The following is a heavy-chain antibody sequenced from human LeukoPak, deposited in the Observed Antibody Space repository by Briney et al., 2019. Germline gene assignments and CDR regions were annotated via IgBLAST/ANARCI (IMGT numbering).Heavy chain of an antibody. CDR2: ISSSSSTI. J-gene: IGHJ5*02. CDR1: GFTFSSYS. CDR3: ARLGPYDDFWSGYDWFDP. D-gene: IGHD3-3*01. Sequence: PGGSLRLSCAASGFTFSSYSMNWVRQAPGKGLEWVSYISSSSSTIYYADSVKGRFTISRDNAKNPLYLQMNSLRAEDTAVYYCARLGPYDDFWSGYDWFDPWGQGTLVTVSS. V-gene: IGHV3-48*04.